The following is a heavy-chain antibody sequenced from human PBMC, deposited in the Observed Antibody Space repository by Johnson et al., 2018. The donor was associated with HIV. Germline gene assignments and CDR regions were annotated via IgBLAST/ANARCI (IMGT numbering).Heavy chain of an antibody. D-gene: IGHD3-9*01. Sequence: VQLVESGGGLVKPGGSLRLSCAASEFIFDDYTMHWVRQSPGKGLEWVSLITWDGLKTQYADSVKGRFTISRDNRKYSLYLQMNSLRTEDTALYYCAKLDDGFDIWGHGTMVTVSS. CDR3: AKLDDGFDI. J-gene: IGHJ3*02. V-gene: IGHV3-43*01. CDR1: EFIFDDYT. CDR2: ITWDGLKT.